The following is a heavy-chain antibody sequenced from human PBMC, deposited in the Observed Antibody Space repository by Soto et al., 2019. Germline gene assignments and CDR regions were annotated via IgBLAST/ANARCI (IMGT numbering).Heavy chain of an antibody. CDR1: GFTFSTYG. CDR3: ARVFDTYYFDA. D-gene: IGHD3-9*01. J-gene: IGHJ4*02. V-gene: IGHV3-33*01. CDR2: IWSDGSNK. Sequence: QVQLVQSGGGVVQPGRSLRLSCAASGFTFSTYGMHWVRQAPGKGLEWVALIWSDGSNKYYADSVKGRFTISRDNSKKTLYLQMNSLRAKDTAVYYCARVFDTYYFDAWGQGNMITVSS.